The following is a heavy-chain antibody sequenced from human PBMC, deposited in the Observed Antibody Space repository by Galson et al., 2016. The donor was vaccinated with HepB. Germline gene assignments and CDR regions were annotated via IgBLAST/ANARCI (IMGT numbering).Heavy chain of an antibody. CDR3: VRDFTSQPSGWFFS. Sequence: ASGFSLDYFAMHWVRQAPDRGLEWVAVISHDGNNEDYRESVRGRFTISRDSSKKTLSLQMNNLKTEDTAVYYCVRDFTSQPSGWFFSWGQGTQVTVSS. D-gene: IGHD6-19*01. CDR1: GFSLDYFA. J-gene: IGHJ4*02. V-gene: IGHV3-30*04. CDR2: ISHDGNNE.